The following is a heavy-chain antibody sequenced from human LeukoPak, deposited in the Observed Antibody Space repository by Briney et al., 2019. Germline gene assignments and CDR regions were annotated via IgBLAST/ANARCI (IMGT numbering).Heavy chain of an antibody. CDR1: GGTFSRYA. CDR2: IIPIFGTA. J-gene: IGHJ4*02. D-gene: IGHD3-22*01. CDR3: VFDSSGYMSRSLPPYFDS. V-gene: IGHV1-69*05. Sequence: VASVKVSCKASGGTFSRYAISWVRQAPGQGLEWMGGIIPIFGTAKYAQKLQRRVTLTTDESTSTAYMELSSLRSEDTAVYYCVFDSSGYMSRSLPPYFDSWGQGTLVTVSS.